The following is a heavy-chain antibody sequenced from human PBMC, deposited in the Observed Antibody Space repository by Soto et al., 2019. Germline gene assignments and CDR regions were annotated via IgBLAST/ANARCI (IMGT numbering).Heavy chain of an antibody. D-gene: IGHD1-1*01. Sequence: ASVKVSCKASGYTFITYDINWVRQAPGQGLEWMGWMNPYNGNAGYAQKFQGRVTMTRNTSISTAYMELTSLKSNDAAVYFCARRKERSGPHYFDSWGQGTLVTVSS. V-gene: IGHV1-8*01. CDR3: ARRKERSGPHYFDS. CDR2: MNPYNGNA. J-gene: IGHJ4*02. CDR1: GYTFITYD.